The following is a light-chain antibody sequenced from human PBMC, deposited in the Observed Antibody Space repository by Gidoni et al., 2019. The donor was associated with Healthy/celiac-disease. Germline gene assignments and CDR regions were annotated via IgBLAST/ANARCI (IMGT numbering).Light chain of an antibody. Sequence: EIVLTQSPGPLSLSPGERATLSCRASQSVSSSYLAWYQQKPGQSPRLLIYGASSRATGIPDRFSGSGSGTDFTLTISRLEPEDFAVYYCQQYGSSPLTFXXXTRLEIK. CDR1: QSVSSSY. V-gene: IGKV3-20*01. CDR2: GAS. CDR3: QQYGSSPLT. J-gene: IGKJ5*01.